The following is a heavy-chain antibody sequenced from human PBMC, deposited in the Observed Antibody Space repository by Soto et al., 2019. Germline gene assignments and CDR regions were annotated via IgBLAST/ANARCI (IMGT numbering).Heavy chain of an antibody. V-gene: IGHV2-5*02. CDR1: GFSLTNSGVG. J-gene: IGHJ6*02. Sequence: QITLKESGPTLVEPTQTLTLTCSFSGFSLTNSGVGVGWLRQVPGKALECLGIIYWDNDRRYNPSLKTRLTITKDTFQKQVFLNMAYLETVDPGTFFWATRVPFPGSLEGGWVGFWGQGTPVTVS. CDR3: ATRVPFPGSLEGGWVGF. D-gene: IGHD1-1*01. CDR2: IYWDNDR.